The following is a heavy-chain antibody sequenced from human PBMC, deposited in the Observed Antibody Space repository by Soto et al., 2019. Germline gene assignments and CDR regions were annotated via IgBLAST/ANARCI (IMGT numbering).Heavy chain of an antibody. J-gene: IGHJ4*02. Sequence: EVQLVESGGGLVQPGGSLRLSCAASGFSFSSYWMSWVRQVPGKGLEWVANIKPDGSEIYYVDSVKGRFTISRDNAKNSVYLQMNSLSAEDTAMYHCARSISAIPGDNWAQGTLVTVSS. V-gene: IGHV3-7*05. D-gene: IGHD2-2*01. CDR1: GFSFSSYW. CDR3: ARSISAIPGDN. CDR2: IKPDGSEI.